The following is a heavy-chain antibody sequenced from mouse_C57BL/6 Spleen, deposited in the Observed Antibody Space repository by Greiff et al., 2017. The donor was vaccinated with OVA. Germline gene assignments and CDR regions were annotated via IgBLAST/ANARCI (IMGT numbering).Heavy chain of an antibody. J-gene: IGHJ3*01. Sequence: EVMLVESGGGLVKPGGSLKLSCAASGFTFSSYAMSWVRQTPEKRLEWVATISDGGSYTYYPDNVKGRFTISRDNAKNNLYLQMSHLKSEDTAMYYCARDGYDGFAYWGQGTLVTVSA. CDR2: ISDGGSYT. D-gene: IGHD2-14*01. CDR1: GFTFSSYA. CDR3: ARDGYDGFAY. V-gene: IGHV5-4*01.